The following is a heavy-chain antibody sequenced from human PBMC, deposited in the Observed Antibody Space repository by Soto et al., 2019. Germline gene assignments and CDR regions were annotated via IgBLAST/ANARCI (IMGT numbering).Heavy chain of an antibody. Sequence: QVQLVQSGPEVKKPGSSVKVSCTASGGIFSNFAVSWVRQAPGQGLEWMGGIIPILATPKYAQKFQGRVTIAAVKNIAYMELSSLTSEDTAVYYCARVGSRDAYNCVLDKWGQGTLVTVSS. J-gene: IGHJ4*02. D-gene: IGHD1-1*01. CDR3: ARVGSRDAYNCVLDK. V-gene: IGHV1-69*06. CDR1: GGIFSNFA. CDR2: IIPILATP.